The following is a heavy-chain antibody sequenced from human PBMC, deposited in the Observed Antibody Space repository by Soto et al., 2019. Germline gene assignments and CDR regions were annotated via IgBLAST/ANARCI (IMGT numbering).Heavy chain of an antibody. V-gene: IGHV3-53*01. J-gene: IGHJ4*02. CDR1: GFTVSNNY. Sequence: EVQLVESGGGLIQPGGSLRLSCAVSGFTVSNNYMSWVRQAPGKGLEGVSVIYSGGYTAYGDSVKGRFTISRDNSKNTLNLQKTGRGADDRAVYSRAAPPGGGGYWGQGTLVTVSS. CDR3: AAPPGGGGY. CDR2: IYSGGYT. D-gene: IGHD3-10*01.